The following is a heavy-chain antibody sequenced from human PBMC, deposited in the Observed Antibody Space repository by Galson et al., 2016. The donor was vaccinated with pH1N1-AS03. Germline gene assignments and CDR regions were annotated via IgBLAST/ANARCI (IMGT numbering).Heavy chain of an antibody. CDR1: GFTFTTCA. CDR3: AKDLTAVAGKWFDWFDL. CDR2: ISASGGST. D-gene: IGHD6-19*01. Sequence: SLRLSCAASGFTFTTCAMTWVRQAPGKGLEWVSTISASGGSTFYADSVKGRFTISRDNSKNTLYLQMNSLRAEDAAVYYCAKDLTAVAGKWFDWFDLWGQ. J-gene: IGHJ5*02. V-gene: IGHV3-23*01.